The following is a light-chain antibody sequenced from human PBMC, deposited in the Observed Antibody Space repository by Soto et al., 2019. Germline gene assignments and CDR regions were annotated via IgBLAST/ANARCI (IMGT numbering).Light chain of an antibody. CDR1: QSLLHSNGYNY. J-gene: IGKJ4*01. CDR3: MQALQSPLT. V-gene: IGKV2-28*01. CDR2: LGS. Sequence: DIVMTQSPLSLPVTPGEPASISCRSSQSLLHSNGYNYLDWYLQKPGQSPQLLIYLGSNRASGVPDRFSCSESGTDFTLKISRVEADDVGVYYCMQALQSPLTFCGATKVEIK.